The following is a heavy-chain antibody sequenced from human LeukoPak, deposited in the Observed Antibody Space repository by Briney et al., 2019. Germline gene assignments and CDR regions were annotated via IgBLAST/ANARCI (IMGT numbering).Heavy chain of an antibody. CDR3: ARDNYYGLGTYYYYFYMDV. D-gene: IGHD3-10*01. CDR2: ISSSGST. J-gene: IGHJ6*03. V-gene: IGHV4-4*07. CDR1: GDDSISDYY. Sequence: SETLSLTCTVSGDDSISDYYWNWIRQPAGKGLEWIGRISSSGSTNYNPSLKSRVTMSVDTSKNQFSLKLSSVTAADTAVYYCARDNYYGLGTYYYYFYMDVWGKGTTVTISS.